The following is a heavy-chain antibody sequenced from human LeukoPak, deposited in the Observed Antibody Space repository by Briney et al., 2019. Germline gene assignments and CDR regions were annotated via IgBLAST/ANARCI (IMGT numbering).Heavy chain of an antibody. CDR1: GFTFDDYA. J-gene: IGHJ4*02. V-gene: IGHV3-9*01. Sequence: GGSLRLSCAASGFTFDDYAMHWVRQAPGKGLEWVSGISWNSGSIGYADSVKGRFTISRDNAKNSLYLQMNSLRAEDTALYYCAKGDRDLGYWGQGTLVTVSS. D-gene: IGHD3-10*01. CDR3: AKGDRDLGY. CDR2: ISWNSGSI.